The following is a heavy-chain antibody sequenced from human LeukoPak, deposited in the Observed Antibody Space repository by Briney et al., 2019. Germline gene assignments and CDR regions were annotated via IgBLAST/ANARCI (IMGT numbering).Heavy chain of an antibody. CDR2: ISSSSSYI. CDR1: GFTFSSYS. CDR3: ARDLYCSGDTCYETENWFDP. Sequence: GGSLRLSCAASGFTFSSYSMNWVRQAPGKGLEWVSSISSSSSYIYYADSVKGRFTISRDNAKNSLYLQMNSLRAEDTAVYYCARDLYCSGDTCYETENWFDPWGQGTLVTVSS. J-gene: IGHJ5*02. D-gene: IGHD2-15*01. V-gene: IGHV3-21*04.